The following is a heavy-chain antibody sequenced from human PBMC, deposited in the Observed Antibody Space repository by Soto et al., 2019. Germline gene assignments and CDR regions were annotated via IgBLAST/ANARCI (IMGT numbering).Heavy chain of an antibody. Sequence: SDTLSLTCAFSGGSISSSNWWSWVRQPPGKGLEWIGEIYHSGSTNYNPSLKSRVTISVDKSKNQFSLKRSSVTAADTAVYYCARNAQQLVPGENWFDPWGKGNLVTVDS. D-gene: IGHD6-13*01. CDR2: IYHSGST. CDR1: GGSISSSNW. J-gene: IGHJ5*02. V-gene: IGHV4-4*02. CDR3: ARNAQQLVPGENWFDP.